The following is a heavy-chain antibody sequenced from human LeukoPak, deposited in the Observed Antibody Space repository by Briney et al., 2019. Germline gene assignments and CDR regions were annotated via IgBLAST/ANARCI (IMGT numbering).Heavy chain of an antibody. V-gene: IGHV3-48*01. Sequence: PGGSLRLSCAASGFTFSSYSMNWVRQAPGKGLEWVSYISSSSSTIYYADSVKGRFTISRDNSKNTLYLQMNSLRAEDTAVYYCANGAYYYYYGMDVWGQGTTVTVSS. CDR3: ANGAYYYYYGMDV. J-gene: IGHJ6*02. D-gene: IGHD3-10*01. CDR2: ISSSSSTI. CDR1: GFTFSSYS.